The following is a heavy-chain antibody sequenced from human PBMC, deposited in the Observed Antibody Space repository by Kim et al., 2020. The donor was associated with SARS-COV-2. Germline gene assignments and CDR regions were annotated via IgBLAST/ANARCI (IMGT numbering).Heavy chain of an antibody. Sequence: GGSLRLSCAASGFTFSSYAMSWVRQAPGKGLEWVSAISGSGGSTYYADSVKGRFTISRDNSKNTLYLQMNSLRAEDTAVYYCASGLFSSFNYYDSSGIPLYDYWGQGTLVTVSS. V-gene: IGHV3-23*01. CDR1: GFTFSSYA. CDR2: ISGSGGST. CDR3: ASGLFSSFNYYDSSGIPLYDY. D-gene: IGHD3-22*01. J-gene: IGHJ4*02.